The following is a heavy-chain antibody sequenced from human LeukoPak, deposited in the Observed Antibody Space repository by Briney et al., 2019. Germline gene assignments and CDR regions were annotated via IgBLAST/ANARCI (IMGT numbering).Heavy chain of an antibody. CDR3: ARPDRPLYLYYFDY. CDR1: GFTFSIYS. D-gene: IGHD2-8*01. J-gene: IGHJ4*02. CDR2: ISSSSSTI. V-gene: IGHV3-48*02. Sequence: GGSLRLSCAASGFTFSIYSMNWVRQAPGKGLEWVSYISSSSSTIYYADSVKGRFTISRDNAKNSLYLQMNSLRDEDTAVYYCARPDRPLYLYYFDYWGQGTLVTVSS.